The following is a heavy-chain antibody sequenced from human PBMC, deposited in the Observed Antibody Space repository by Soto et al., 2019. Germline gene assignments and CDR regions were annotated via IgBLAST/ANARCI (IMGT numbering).Heavy chain of an antibody. Sequence: QVQLVQSGAEVKKPGSSVKVSCKASGGTFSSYAISWVRQAPGQGLEWMGGIIPIFGTANYAQKFQGRVMIDADEYTSTGYMELSSLRSEEKAVYYCARVADDCGGGSCYGYYYGMDVWGQGTTVTGPS. V-gene: IGHV1-69*01. CDR2: IIPIFGTA. J-gene: IGHJ6*02. D-gene: IGHD2-15*01. CDR1: GGTFSSYA. CDR3: ARVADDCGGGSCYGYYYGMDV.